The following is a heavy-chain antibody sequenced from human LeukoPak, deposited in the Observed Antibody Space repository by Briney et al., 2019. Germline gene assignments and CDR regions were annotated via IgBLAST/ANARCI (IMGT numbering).Heavy chain of an antibody. J-gene: IGHJ4*02. CDR3: ARTPRSYRSSWSLDY. V-gene: IGHV3-7*01. D-gene: IGHD6-13*01. CDR2: IKQDGSER. CDR1: GFTFSSYW. Sequence: PGGSLRLSCAASGFTFSSYWMSWVRQAPGKGLEWVATIKQDGSERFYVDSVKGRFTISRDNAENSLFLQMNSLRAEDTAVYYCARTPRSYRSSWSLDYWGQGTLVTVSS.